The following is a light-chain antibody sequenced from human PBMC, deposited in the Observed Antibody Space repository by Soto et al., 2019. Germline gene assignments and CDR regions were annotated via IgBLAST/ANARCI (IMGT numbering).Light chain of an antibody. J-gene: IGLJ2*01. CDR1: SSNIGADYD. CDR2: ANN. Sequence: QSVLTQPPSVSGAPGQRVTISCTGSSSNIGADYDVHWYQQLPGTAPKLLIYANNNRPSGVPDRFSGSKSGTSASLAITGLQAEDEADYYGQSYDSSLSGSVFGGGTKVTVL. V-gene: IGLV1-40*01. CDR3: QSYDSSLSGSV.